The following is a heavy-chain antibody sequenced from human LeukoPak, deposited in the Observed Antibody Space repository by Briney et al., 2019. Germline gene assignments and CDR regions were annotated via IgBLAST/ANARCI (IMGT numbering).Heavy chain of an antibody. Sequence: GASVKVSCKASGYTFTGYYMHWVRQAPGQGLEWMGWINPNGGGTNYAQKFQGRVTMTRDTSISTAYMELSRLRSDDTAVYYCARGAHYHDSSEGYDYWGQGTLVTVSS. CDR1: GYTFTGYY. J-gene: IGHJ4*02. CDR3: ARGAHYHDSSEGYDY. D-gene: IGHD3-22*01. V-gene: IGHV1-2*02. CDR2: INPNGGGT.